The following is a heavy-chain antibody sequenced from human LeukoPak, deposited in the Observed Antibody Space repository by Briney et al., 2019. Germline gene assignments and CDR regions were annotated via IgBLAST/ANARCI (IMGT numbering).Heavy chain of an antibody. CDR1: GGSISTDY. Sequence: SVALSLTCTVSGGSISTDYWTWIRQPAGKGLEWIGLIFTSGSTNYNPSLKSRVTMSVDTSKNQFSLKLTSVTAADTAVYYCASDFGYWGQGTLVTVS. CDR3: ASDFGY. J-gene: IGHJ4*02. V-gene: IGHV4-4*07. D-gene: IGHD3-10*01. CDR2: IFTSGST.